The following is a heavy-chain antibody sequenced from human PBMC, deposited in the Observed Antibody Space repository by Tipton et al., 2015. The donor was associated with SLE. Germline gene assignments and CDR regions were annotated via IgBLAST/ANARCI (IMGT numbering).Heavy chain of an antibody. CDR1: GFAFSSSW. Sequence: SLRLSCAASGFAFSSSWMNWVRSAPGQGLEWVANIKEDGSEKHYVDSVKDRLTISRDNANNSLYLHMNSLRAEDTAVYYCARGKYYFDYWGQGALVTVSS. CDR2: IKEDGSEK. CDR3: ARGKYYFDY. V-gene: IGHV3-7*01. J-gene: IGHJ4*02.